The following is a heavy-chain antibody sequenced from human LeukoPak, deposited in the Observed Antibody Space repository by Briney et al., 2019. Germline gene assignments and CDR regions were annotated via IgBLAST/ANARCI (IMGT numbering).Heavy chain of an antibody. J-gene: IGHJ5*02. Sequence: ASVKVPCKASGYTFTDYYMHWVRQAPGQGLEWMGWINPNSGGTNYAQKFQVRVTMTRDTSISTVYMELSRLRSDDTAVYYCGRRYYDSSGYYYYPWGQGTLVTVSS. CDR2: INPNSGGT. CDR1: GYTFTDYY. V-gene: IGHV1-2*02. CDR3: GRRYYDSSGYYYYP. D-gene: IGHD3-22*01.